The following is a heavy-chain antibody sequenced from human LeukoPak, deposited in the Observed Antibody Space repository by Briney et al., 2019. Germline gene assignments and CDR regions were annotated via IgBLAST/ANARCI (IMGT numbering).Heavy chain of an antibody. CDR3: ARVYSGSYYGRDYYYGMDV. D-gene: IGHD1-26*01. V-gene: IGHV4-59*01. J-gene: IGHJ6*02. Sequence: PSETLSLTCTVSGGSISSYYWSWIRQPPGKGLEWIGYIYYSGSTNYNPSLKSRVTISVDTSKNQFSLKLSSVTAADTAVYYCARVYSGSYYGRDYYYGMDVWGQGTTVTVSS. CDR2: IYYSGST. CDR1: GGSISSYY.